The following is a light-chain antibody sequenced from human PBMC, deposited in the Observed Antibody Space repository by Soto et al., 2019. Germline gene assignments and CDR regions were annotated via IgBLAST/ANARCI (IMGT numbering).Light chain of an antibody. Sequence: EIVLTQSPGTLSLSPGERATLSCRASQSVNSRYLAWYQQKPGQAPRLLIYGASSRATGIPDRFSGSVSGTDFSLTISRLEPEDLAVYYCQQYTLSRFTFGPGTKVDIK. V-gene: IGKV3-20*01. CDR1: QSVNSRY. J-gene: IGKJ3*01. CDR3: QQYTLSRFT. CDR2: GAS.